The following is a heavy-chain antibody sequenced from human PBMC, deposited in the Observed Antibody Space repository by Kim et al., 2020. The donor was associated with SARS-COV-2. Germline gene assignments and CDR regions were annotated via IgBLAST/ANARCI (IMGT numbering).Heavy chain of an antibody. Sequence: DSVKGRFTISRDNAKNSLYLQMNSLRAEDTAVYYCARETRGTYYYYYMDVWGKGTTVTVSS. CDR3: ARETRGTYYYYYMDV. V-gene: IGHV3-21*01. D-gene: IGHD1-1*01. J-gene: IGHJ6*03.